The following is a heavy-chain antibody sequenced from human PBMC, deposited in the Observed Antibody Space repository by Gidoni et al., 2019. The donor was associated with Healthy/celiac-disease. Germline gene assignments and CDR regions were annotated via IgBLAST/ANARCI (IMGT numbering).Heavy chain of an antibody. J-gene: IGHJ6*02. CDR1: GFTVSSNY. D-gene: IGHD2-2*01. Sequence: EVQLVESGGGLIQPGGSLRLSCAASGFTVSSNYMSWVRQAQGKGLGLVSVIYSGGSQYCADSVKGRFTISRDNSKNTLYLQMNSLRAEDTAVYYCASRYCSSTSCPLYYYYGMDVWGQGTTVTVSS. CDR3: ASRYCSSTSCPLYYYYGMDV. V-gene: IGHV3-53*01. CDR2: IYSGGSQ.